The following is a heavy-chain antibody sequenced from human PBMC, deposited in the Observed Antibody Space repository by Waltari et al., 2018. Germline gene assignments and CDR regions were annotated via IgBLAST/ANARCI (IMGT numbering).Heavy chain of an antibody. D-gene: IGHD3-10*01. Sequence: VQLQESGPGLVKPSETLSLTCTVSGGSISSYYWSWVRQAPGKGLEWVSAISGSGGSTYYADSVKGRFTISRDNSKNTLYLQMNSLRAEDTAVYYCAKEGILWFGELFSHFDYWGQGTLVTVSS. J-gene: IGHJ4*02. V-gene: IGHV3-23*01. CDR1: GGSISSYY. CDR3: AKEGILWFGELFSHFDY. CDR2: ISGSGGST.